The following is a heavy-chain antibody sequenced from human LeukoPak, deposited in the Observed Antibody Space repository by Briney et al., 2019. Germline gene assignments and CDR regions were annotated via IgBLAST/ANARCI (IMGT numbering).Heavy chain of an antibody. CDR1: GFPFDDYT. CDR2: MNWDGGST. D-gene: IGHD6-25*01. Sequence: GGSLRLSCFASGFPFDDYTLHWVRRGPGKGLEWVSLMNWDGGSTFYADSVKGRFTISRDESKHSLYLRMSSLTTEDTAVYYCVKDLGKVIAAAGTSGFEHWGQGTLVTVSS. CDR3: VKDLGKVIAAAGTSGFEH. J-gene: IGHJ4*02. V-gene: IGHV3-43*01.